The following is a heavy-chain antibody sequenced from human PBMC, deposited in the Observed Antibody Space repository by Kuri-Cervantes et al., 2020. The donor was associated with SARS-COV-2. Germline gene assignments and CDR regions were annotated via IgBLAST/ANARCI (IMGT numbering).Heavy chain of an antibody. CDR3: TRATRVVIAIPFWFDP. D-gene: IGHD2-21*01. V-gene: IGHV3-21*01. Sequence: GESLKISCAASGFTFSSYSMNWVRQAPGKGLEWVSSISSSSSYIYYADSVKGRFTISRDNAKNSLYLQMNSLRAEDTAVYYCTRATRVVIAIPFWFDPWGQETLVTVSS. CDR1: GFTFSSYS. CDR2: ISSSSSYI. J-gene: IGHJ5*02.